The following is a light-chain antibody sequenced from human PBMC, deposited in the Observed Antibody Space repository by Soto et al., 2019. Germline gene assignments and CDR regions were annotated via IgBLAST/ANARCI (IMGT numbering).Light chain of an antibody. Sequence: EIVMTQSPATLSVSPGERATLSCRASQSVSSSLAWYQHKPCQAPRLLIYGASTRATGIPARFSGSGSGTEFTLTISSLQSEDLAVYYCQQYKNWLTWTFGQGTKVEI. CDR1: QSVSSS. J-gene: IGKJ1*01. CDR3: QQYKNWLTWT. CDR2: GAS. V-gene: IGKV3-15*01.